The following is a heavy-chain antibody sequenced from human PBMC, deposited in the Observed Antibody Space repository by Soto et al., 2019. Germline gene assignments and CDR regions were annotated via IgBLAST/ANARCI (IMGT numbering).Heavy chain of an antibody. V-gene: IGHV3-23*01. D-gene: IGHD3-22*01. J-gene: IGHJ4*02. CDR1: GFTFSGYA. Sequence: GGSLRLSCATSGFTFSGYAMTWVRQAPGKGLNWVSAITSGGDTFFADSVKGRFTISRDHSKNTFYLQMNSLTAEDTAVYYCAKGRSSGAFRFFFDYWGQGTLVTVSS. CDR3: AKGRSSGAFRFFFDY. CDR2: ITSGGDT.